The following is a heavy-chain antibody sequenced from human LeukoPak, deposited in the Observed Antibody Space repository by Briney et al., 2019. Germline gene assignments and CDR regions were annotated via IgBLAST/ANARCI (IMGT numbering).Heavy chain of an antibody. J-gene: IGHJ4*02. V-gene: IGHV3-74*01. CDR1: GFTFSSHW. Sequence: GGSLRLSCAASGFTFSSHWMHWVRQAPGKGLVWVSRIKTDGSSTGYADSVKGRFTISRDNAENTLYLQMNSLRVEDTAVYYCGRDMRRASGSSGSLFDQWGQGTLVTVSS. CDR2: IKTDGSST. CDR3: GRDMRRASGSSGSLFDQ. D-gene: IGHD3-22*01.